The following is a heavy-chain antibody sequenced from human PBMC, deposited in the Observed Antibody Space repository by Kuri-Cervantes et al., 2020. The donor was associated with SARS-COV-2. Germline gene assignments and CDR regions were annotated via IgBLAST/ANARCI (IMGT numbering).Heavy chain of an antibody. CDR1: GFTFSSSG. V-gene: IGHV3-30*02. CDR2: IWYHGSNK. Sequence: GESLKISCAAAGFTFSSSGMRWGRQPPGKGLEWVAVIWYHGSNKYYPNSVKSGFTISRDNSKNTVYLQMNSVWAEDTAMYYCAKTVYDCYSAGCDYYYYYGMDVWGQGTTVTVSS. CDR3: AKTVYDCYSAGCDYYYYYGMDV. J-gene: IGHJ6*02. D-gene: IGHD2-21*01.